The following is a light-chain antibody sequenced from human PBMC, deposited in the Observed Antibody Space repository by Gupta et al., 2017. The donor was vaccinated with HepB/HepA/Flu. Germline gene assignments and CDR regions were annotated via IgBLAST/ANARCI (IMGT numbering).Light chain of an antibody. J-gene: IGKJ4*01. V-gene: IGKV1D-12*01. CDR2: AAS. CDR3: LQAKSFPLT. CDR1: QGVSTW. Sequence: DIQMTQSQSSVSASVGDRVTITCRASQGVSTWLAWYQQKPGEAPKLLISAASTLQSGVPARFSGSGSGTEFTLTISRLQPEDFATYYCLQAKSFPLTFGGGTKVEIK.